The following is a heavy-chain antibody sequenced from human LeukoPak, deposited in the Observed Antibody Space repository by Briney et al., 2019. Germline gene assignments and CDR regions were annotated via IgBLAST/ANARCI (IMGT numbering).Heavy chain of an antibody. CDR1: GFTFDDYG. V-gene: IGHV3-20*04. CDR3: ARAPYSSSWYWFDP. J-gene: IGHJ5*02. D-gene: IGHD6-13*01. Sequence: RAGGSLRLSCAASGFTFDDYGMSWVRQAPGKGLEWVSGINWNGGSTGYADSVKGRFTISRDNAKNFLYLQMNSLSAEDTALYYCARAPYSSSWYWFDPWGQGTLVTVSS. CDR2: INWNGGST.